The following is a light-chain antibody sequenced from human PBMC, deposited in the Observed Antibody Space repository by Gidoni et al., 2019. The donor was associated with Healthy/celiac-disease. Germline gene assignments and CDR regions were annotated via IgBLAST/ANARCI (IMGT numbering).Light chain of an antibody. J-gene: IGKJ1*01. CDR3: QQSYSTPT. CDR2: AAS. CDR1: QSSSSY. Sequence: DIQLTQSPSSLSASVGDRVTITCRASQSSSSYLNWYQQQPEKAPKLLIYAASSLQSGLPSRFSRRVSGTDFTLTISSLQPEDIATDYCQQSYSTPTFGQGTKVEIK. V-gene: IGKV1-39*01.